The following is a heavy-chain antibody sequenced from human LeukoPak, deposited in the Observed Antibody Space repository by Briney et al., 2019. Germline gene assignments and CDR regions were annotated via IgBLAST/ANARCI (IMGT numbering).Heavy chain of an antibody. D-gene: IGHD1-20*01. CDR2: IYTSGST. V-gene: IGHV4-4*07. CDR3: ARDPSITGTPGWFDP. Sequence: SETLSLTCTVSGGSISSYYWSWIRQPAGKGLEWIGRIYTSGSTNYNPSLKSRVTMSVDTSKSQFSLKLSSVTAADTAVYYCARDPSITGTPGWFDPWGQGTLVTVSS. CDR1: GGSISSYY. J-gene: IGHJ5*02.